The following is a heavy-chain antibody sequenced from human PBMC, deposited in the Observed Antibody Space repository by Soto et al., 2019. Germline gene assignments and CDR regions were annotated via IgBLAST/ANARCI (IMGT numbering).Heavy chain of an antibody. V-gene: IGHV1-69*01. CDR1: GGTFSSYA. J-gene: IGHJ6*02. CDR2: IIPIFGTA. Sequence: QVQLVQSGAEVKKPGSSVKVSCKASGGTFSSYAISWVRQAPGQGLEWMGGIIPIFGTANYAQKFQGRVRITADESTSTAYRELSRLRCGGPGVDFTARDGTVADQGGVPDAIDYYYGMDVWCQGATVAVTS. D-gene: IGHD2-2*01. CDR3: ARDGTVADQGGVPDAIDYYYGMDV.